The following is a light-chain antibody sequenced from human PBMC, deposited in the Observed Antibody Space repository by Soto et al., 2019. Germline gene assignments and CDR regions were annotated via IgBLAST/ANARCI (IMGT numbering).Light chain of an antibody. Sequence: DIQMTQSPSTLSASVGDRVTITCRASQSISSRLAWYQQKPGKVPKLLIYKASSLESGVPSRFSGSGSGTEFTLTMSSLQPDEYATYYCQKYDSYSWTCGQGTKVEIK. CDR3: QKYDSYSWT. V-gene: IGKV1-5*03. CDR2: KAS. CDR1: QSISSR. J-gene: IGKJ1*01.